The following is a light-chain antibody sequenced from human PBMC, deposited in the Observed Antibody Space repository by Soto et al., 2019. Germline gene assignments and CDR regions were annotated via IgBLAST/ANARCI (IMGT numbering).Light chain of an antibody. Sequence: EIVMTQSPATLSVSPGERATLSCRASQSVSSNLAWYQQKPGQAPRLLIYGASIRATGFPARFSGSGSGTEFTLTISSLQSEDFAVYYCQHYYNWPYTFGQGTKLEI. V-gene: IGKV3-15*01. CDR2: GAS. CDR1: QSVSSN. J-gene: IGKJ2*01. CDR3: QHYYNWPYT.